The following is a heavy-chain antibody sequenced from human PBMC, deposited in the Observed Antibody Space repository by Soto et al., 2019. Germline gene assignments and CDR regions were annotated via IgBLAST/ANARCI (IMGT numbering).Heavy chain of an antibody. V-gene: IGHV3-30-3*01. CDR3: ARDRLDPKYYYGMDV. D-gene: IGHD6-6*01. CDR1: GFTFSSYA. Sequence: PGGSLRLSCAASGFTFSSYAMHWVRQAPGKGLEWVAVISYDGSNKYYADSVKGRFTISRDNSKNTLYLQMNSLRAEDTAVYYCARDRLDPKYYYGMDVWGQGTTVTASS. J-gene: IGHJ6*02. CDR2: ISYDGSNK.